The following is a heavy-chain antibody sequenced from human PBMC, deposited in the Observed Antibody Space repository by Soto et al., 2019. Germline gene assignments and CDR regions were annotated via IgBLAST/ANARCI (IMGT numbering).Heavy chain of an antibody. D-gene: IGHD3-22*01. CDR1: GFTFTNAW. CDR2: IKSKTDGGTT. CDR3: TTDSYSTIIIVRFDY. Sequence: PVESLKISCAASGFTFTNAWINWVRQAPGKGLEWVGRIKSKTDGGTTDYAEPVKGRFAISRDDSNNMVYLQMNSLKIEDTAVYYCTTDSYSTIIIVRFDYWGHGTLVTVSS. V-gene: IGHV3-15*07. J-gene: IGHJ4*01.